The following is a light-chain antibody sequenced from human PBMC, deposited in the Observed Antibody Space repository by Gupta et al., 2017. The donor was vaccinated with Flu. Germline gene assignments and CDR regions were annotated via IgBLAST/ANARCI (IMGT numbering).Light chain of an antibody. Sequence: EIVMTQSPPSLPVTPGDPASISCRSSQSLHHGNGYNYLDWYLQKPGQDPQLLIFLGSNVASGVPERFSASGSGTEFTLTISRVEAEDFGTYYCMQALQTPFTFGGGTKLEIK. CDR2: LGS. J-gene: IGKJ4*01. CDR3: MQALQTPFT. V-gene: IGKV2-28*01. CDR1: QSLHHGNGYNY.